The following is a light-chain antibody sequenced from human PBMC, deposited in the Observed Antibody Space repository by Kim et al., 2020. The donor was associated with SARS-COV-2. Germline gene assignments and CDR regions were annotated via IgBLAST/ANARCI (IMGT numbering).Light chain of an antibody. CDR2: GAS. J-gene: IGKJ1*01. CDR3: QQYGNSPHT. CDR1: QSVSSSY. V-gene: IGKV3-20*01. Sequence: EIVLTQSPGTLSLSPGERATLSCRASQSVSSSYLACYQQKPGQAPRLLIYGASSRATGVPDSFSGSGSGTDFTLTITRLKPEDFAVYYCQQYGNSPHTFGQGTKMDIK.